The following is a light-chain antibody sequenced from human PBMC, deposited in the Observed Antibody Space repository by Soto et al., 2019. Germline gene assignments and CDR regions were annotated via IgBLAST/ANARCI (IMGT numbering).Light chain of an antibody. CDR2: DVS. CDR3: AAWDDSLNGAV. J-gene: IGLJ7*01. CDR1: SSDVGGYNY. Sequence: QSVLTQPASVSGSPGQSITISCTGTSSDVGGYNYVSWYQQHPGKAPKLMIYDVSNRPSGVSNRFSGSKSGNTASLTISGLQAEDEADYYCAAWDDSLNGAVFGGGTQLTVL. V-gene: IGLV2-14*01.